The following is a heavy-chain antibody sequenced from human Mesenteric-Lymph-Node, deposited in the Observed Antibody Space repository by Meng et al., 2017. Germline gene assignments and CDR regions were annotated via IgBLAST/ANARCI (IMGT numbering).Heavy chain of an antibody. CDR3: ARSHYDFWSTKRYYYYGMDV. J-gene: IGHJ6*02. V-gene: IGHV3-13*01. D-gene: IGHD3-3*01. CDR2: IGTAGDT. CDR1: GFTFSNAW. Sequence: GGSLRLSCAASGFTFSNAWMSWVRQAPGKGLEWVSAIGTAGDTYYPGSVKGRFTISRENAKNSLYLQMNSLRAGDTAVYYCARSHYDFWSTKRYYYYGMDVWGQGTTVTVSS.